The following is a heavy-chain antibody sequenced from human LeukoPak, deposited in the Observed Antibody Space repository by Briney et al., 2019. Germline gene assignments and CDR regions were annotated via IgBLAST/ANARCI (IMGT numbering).Heavy chain of an antibody. Sequence: SETLSLTCTVSGGSISSYYWSWIRRPPGKGLEWIGDIYYSGSTNYNPSLKSRVTISVDTSKNQFSLKLSSVTAADTAVYYCARDRRDGMDVWGQGTTVTVSS. CDR2: IYYSGST. CDR1: GGSISSYY. J-gene: IGHJ6*02. V-gene: IGHV4-59*01. CDR3: ARDRRDGMDV.